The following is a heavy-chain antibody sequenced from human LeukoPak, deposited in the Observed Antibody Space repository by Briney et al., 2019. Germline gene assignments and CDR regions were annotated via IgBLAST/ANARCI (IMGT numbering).Heavy chain of an antibody. CDR3: ARVSGATITTDYGVDV. D-gene: IGHD5-12*01. CDR2: IHYSGST. V-gene: IGHV4-59*01. CDR1: GGSFSNYY. J-gene: IGHJ6*02. Sequence: SETLSLTCTVSGGSFSNYYWSWIRQPPGKGLEWIGNIHYSGSTIYNPSLKSRVTISIDMSKSQFSLRLSSVTAVDTAVYYCARVSGATITTDYGVDVWGQGTTVTVS.